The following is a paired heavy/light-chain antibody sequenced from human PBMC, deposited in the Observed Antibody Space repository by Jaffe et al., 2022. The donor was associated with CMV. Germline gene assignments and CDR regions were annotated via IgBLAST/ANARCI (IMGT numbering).Heavy chain of an antibody. CDR1: GFTFSSYE. J-gene: IGHJ5*02. V-gene: IGHV3-48*03. CDR2: ISSSGSTI. D-gene: IGHD2-2*01. CDR3: ARDQLNCSSTSCYFGWFDP. Sequence: EVQLVESGGGLVQPGGSLRLSCAASGFTFSSYEMNWVRQAPGKGLEWVSYISSSGSTIYYADSVKGRFTISRDNAKNSLYLQMNSLRAEDTAVYYCARDQLNCSSTSCYFGWFDPWGQGTLVTVSS.
Light chain of an antibody. CDR3: QVWDSSSDHPYV. V-gene: IGLV3-21*04. Sequence: SYVLTQPPSVSVAPGKTARITCGGNNIGSKSVHWYQQKPGQAPVLVIYYDSDRPSGIPERFSGSNSGNTATLTISRVEAGDEADYYCQVWDSSSDHPYVFGTGTKVTVL. J-gene: IGLJ1*01. CDR2: YDS. CDR1: NIGSKS.